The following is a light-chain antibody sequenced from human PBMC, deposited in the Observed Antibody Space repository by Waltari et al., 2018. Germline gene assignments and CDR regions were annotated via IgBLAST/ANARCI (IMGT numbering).Light chain of an antibody. Sequence: QSALTQPASVSGSPGQSISISCTGTSSDVGYYNYVSWYQQHPGQAPKLMIYDVTRRPSGVSNRLSGSKSGNTASLTISGLQAEDEADYYCISYTTRRLWVFGGGTQLTVL. CDR1: SSDVGYYNY. J-gene: IGLJ3*02. CDR2: DVT. V-gene: IGLV2-14*03. CDR3: ISYTTRRLWV.